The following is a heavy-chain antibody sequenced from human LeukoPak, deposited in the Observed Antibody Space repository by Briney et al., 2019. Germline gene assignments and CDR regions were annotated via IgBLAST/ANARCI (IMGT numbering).Heavy chain of an antibody. J-gene: IGHJ4*02. CDR3: AGNSRYCSGGSCYTPFDY. CDR1: GGSISSSSYY. D-gene: IGHD2-15*01. CDR2: IYYSGST. V-gene: IGHV4-39*01. Sequence: KTSETLSLTCTVSGGSISSSSYYWGWIRQPPGKGLEWIGSIYYSGSTYYNPSLKSRVTISVDTSKNQFSLKLSSVTAADTAVYYCAGNSRYCSGGSCYTPFDYWGQGTLVTVSS.